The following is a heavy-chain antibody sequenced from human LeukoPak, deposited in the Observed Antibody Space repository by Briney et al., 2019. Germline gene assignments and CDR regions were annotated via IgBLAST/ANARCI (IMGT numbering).Heavy chain of an antibody. J-gene: IGHJ4*02. CDR1: GFTLSSFW. D-gene: IGHD2-21*01. Sequence: GGSLRLSCAASGFTLSSFWMSWVRQAPGRGLEWVANIKDDGSEKYYVDSVKGRFTISRDNAKNSLNLQLNSLTAEDTAVYYCARALWQHGFFDCWGQGTLGTVSP. V-gene: IGHV3-7*04. CDR3: ARALWQHGFFDC. CDR2: IKDDGSEK.